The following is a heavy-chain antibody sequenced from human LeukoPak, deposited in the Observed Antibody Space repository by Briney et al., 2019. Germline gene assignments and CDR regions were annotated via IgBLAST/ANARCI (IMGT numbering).Heavy chain of an antibody. CDR1: GLTFSSYS. CDR2: ISSSSYI. Sequence: PGGSLRLSCAASGLTFSSYSMNWVRQAPGKGLEWVSSISSSSYIYYADSVKGRFTISRDNAKNSLYLQMNSLRAEDTAVYYCARDGPGGAEDYWGQGTLVTVSS. J-gene: IGHJ4*02. CDR3: ARDGPGGAEDY. D-gene: IGHD3-10*01. V-gene: IGHV3-21*01.